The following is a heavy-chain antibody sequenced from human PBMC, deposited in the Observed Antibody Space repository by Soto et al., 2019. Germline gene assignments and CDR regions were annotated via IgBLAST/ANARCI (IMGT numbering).Heavy chain of an antibody. V-gene: IGHV1-2*02. J-gene: IGHJ4*02. Sequence: ASVKVSCKASGYTLTGYYMHWVRQAPGQGLEWMGWINPNSGGTNYAQKFQGRVTMTRDTSISTAYMELSRLRSDDTAVYYLAGAGSSTRAPFDYWGQGTLGTVSS. CDR2: INPNSGGT. CDR1: GYTLTGYY. CDR3: AGAGSSTRAPFDY. D-gene: IGHD6-6*01.